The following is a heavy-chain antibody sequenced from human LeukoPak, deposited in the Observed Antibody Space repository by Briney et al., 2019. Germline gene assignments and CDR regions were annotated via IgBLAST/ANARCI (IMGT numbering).Heavy chain of an antibody. V-gene: IGHV5-51*01. J-gene: IGHJ4*02. Sequence: GESLKISCKGSGYSFTSYWIGWVRQMPGKGLEWMGIIYPGDSDTRYSPSFQGQVTISADKSISTAYLQWSSLKASDTAMYYCARALAPYYYGSGSYYYFDYWGQGTLVTVSS. D-gene: IGHD3-10*01. CDR3: ARALAPYYYGSGSYYYFDY. CDR2: IYPGDSDT. CDR1: GYSFTSYW.